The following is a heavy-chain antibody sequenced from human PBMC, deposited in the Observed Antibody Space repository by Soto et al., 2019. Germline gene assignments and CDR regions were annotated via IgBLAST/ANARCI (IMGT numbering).Heavy chain of an antibody. Sequence: GESLKISCKGSGYSFTSYWISWVRQMPGKGLEWMGRIDPSDSYTNYSPSFQGHVTISADKSISTAYLQWSSLKASDTAMYYCARHRGAARNYYGMDVWGQGTTVTVSS. J-gene: IGHJ6*02. CDR3: ARHRGAARNYYGMDV. V-gene: IGHV5-10-1*01. CDR2: IDPSDSYT. D-gene: IGHD6-6*01. CDR1: GYSFTSYW.